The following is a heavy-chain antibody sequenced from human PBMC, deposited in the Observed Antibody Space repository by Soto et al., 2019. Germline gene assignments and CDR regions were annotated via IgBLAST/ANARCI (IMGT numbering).Heavy chain of an antibody. D-gene: IGHD3-10*01. CDR1: GYTFTSYG. CDR2: ISAYNGNT. Sequence: GASVKVSCKASGYTFTSYGISWVRQAPGQGLEWMGWISAYNGNTNYAQKLQGRVTMTTDTSTSTAYMELRSLRSDDTALYYCASSGSYYTGPNWFDPWGQGTLVTVSS. V-gene: IGHV1-18*01. J-gene: IGHJ5*02. CDR3: ASSGSYYTGPNWFDP.